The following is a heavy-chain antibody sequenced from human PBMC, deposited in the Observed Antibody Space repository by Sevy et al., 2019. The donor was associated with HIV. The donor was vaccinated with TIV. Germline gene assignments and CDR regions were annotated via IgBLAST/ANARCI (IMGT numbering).Heavy chain of an antibody. J-gene: IGHJ4*02. CDR2: IRTTASGGTT. CDR3: TRSFSVTWYPHY. CDR1: GFTFGDYA. Sequence: GGSLRLSCTTSGFTFGDYAMGWFRQAPGKGLEWVGFIRTTASGGTTDYAASVKGTFIISRDDSKSIAYLQMNSLKTEGTAVYYCTRSFSVTWYPHYWGQGTLVTVSS. V-gene: IGHV3-49*03. D-gene: IGHD6-13*01.